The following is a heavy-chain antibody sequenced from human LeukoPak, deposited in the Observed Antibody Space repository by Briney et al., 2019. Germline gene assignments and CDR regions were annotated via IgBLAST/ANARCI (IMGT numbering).Heavy chain of an antibody. CDR2: ISAYNGNT. J-gene: IGHJ6*03. Sequence: ASVKVSCKASGYTFTNYAITWVRQAPGQGLEWTGWISAYNGNTHYAQKLQGRVIMTTDTSTGTAYMELRSLRSDDTAVYYCARQGGYSSGFDYDYYYYYMDVWGKGTTVTVSS. CDR1: GYTFTNYA. D-gene: IGHD6-19*01. V-gene: IGHV1-18*01. CDR3: ARQGGYSSGFDYDYYYYYMDV.